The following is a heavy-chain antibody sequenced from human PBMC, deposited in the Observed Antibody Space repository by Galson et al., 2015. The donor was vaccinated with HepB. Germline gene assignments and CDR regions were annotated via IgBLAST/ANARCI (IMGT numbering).Heavy chain of an antibody. CDR2: IYWNDNE. CDR1: GFSLSTSGVG. V-gene: IGHV2-5*01. Sequence: PALVKPTQTLTLPCTFSGFSLSTSGVGVGWIRQPPGKAPEWLALIYWNDNELYSPSLKSRLAITKVTSRNQVVLSMTNMDPVDTATYYCAHRRDWNDGYFDSWGQGTLVTVSS. CDR3: AHRRDWNDGYFDS. D-gene: IGHD1-1*01. J-gene: IGHJ4*02.